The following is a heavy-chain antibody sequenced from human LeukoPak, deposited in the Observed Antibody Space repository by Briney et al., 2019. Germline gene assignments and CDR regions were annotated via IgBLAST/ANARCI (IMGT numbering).Heavy chain of an antibody. V-gene: IGHV3-49*04. Sequence: GGSLRLSCTTSGFAFDDSAMSWVRQPAGKGLEWVGFIRRRAYGGAAEYAASVKGSFIVSRDDSKGIAYLQMNSLKTEDTAVYYCSRNGLVDFDYWGQGSRVIVSP. CDR2: IRRRAYGGAA. CDR3: SRNGLVDFDY. J-gene: IGHJ4*02. CDR1: GFAFDDSA.